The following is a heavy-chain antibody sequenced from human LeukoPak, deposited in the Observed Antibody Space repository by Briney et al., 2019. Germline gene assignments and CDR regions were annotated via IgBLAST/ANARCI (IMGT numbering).Heavy chain of an antibody. J-gene: IGHJ4*02. V-gene: IGHV3-7*03. D-gene: IGHD4-17*01. Sequence: PGGSLRLSCAASGFTFSSYWMNWARQAPGKGLEWVASINHNGNVNYYVDSVKGRFTISRDNAKNSLYLQMNSLRAEDTAVYYCAREGGYYGDYEGYYFDYWGQGTLVTVSS. CDR3: AREGGYYGDYEGYYFDY. CDR2: INHNGNVN. CDR1: GFTFSSYW.